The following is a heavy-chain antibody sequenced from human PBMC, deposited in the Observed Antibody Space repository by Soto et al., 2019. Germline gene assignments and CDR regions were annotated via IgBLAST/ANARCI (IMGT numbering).Heavy chain of an antibody. D-gene: IGHD3-9*01. Sequence: GGSLRLFCSASGFTLSSYSMSWVRLTPGKGLQWVSTIFTGGTSTVYADPVRGRFSISRDDSKNTLYLQMDNLRVDDTALYFCAKDRHPDGIWTFDYWGRGTLVTVSS. V-gene: IGHV3-23*01. J-gene: IGHJ4*02. CDR3: AKDRHPDGIWTFDY. CDR2: IFTGGTST. CDR1: GFTLSSYS.